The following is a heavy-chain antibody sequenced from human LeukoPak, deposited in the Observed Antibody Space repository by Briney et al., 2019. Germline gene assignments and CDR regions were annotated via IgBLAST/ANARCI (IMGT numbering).Heavy chain of an antibody. V-gene: IGHV4-31*03. J-gene: IGHJ4*02. CDR1: GGSISSGGYY. CDR2: IYYSGST. Sequence: SETLSLTCTVSGGSISSGGYYWSWIRQHPGKGLEWIGYIYYSGSTYYNPSLMSRVTISVDTSKNQFSLKLSSVTAADTAVYYCAREIAAAGTRGLDYWGQGTLVTVSS. CDR3: AREIAAAGTRGLDY. D-gene: IGHD6-13*01.